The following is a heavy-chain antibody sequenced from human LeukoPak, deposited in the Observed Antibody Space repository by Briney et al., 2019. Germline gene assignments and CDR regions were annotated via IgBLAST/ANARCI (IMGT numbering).Heavy chain of an antibody. CDR3: VKEGIAAGS. CDR1: GYTFTGYS. CDR2: INPNSGGT. V-gene: IGHV1-2*02. J-gene: IGHJ4*02. D-gene: IGHD6-13*01. Sequence: ASVKVSCKASGYTFTGYSMHGVRQAPGQGLEWMGWINPNSGGTNYAPKFQGRVTMTRDTSISTAYMELSSLRSDDTAVYYCVKEGIAAGSWGQGTLVLVSS.